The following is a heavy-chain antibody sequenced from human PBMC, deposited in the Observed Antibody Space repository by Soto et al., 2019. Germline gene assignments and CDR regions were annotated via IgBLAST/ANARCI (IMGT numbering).Heavy chain of an antibody. J-gene: IGHJ6*03. CDR1: GFTFSSYS. V-gene: IGHV3-21*01. CDR3: AGTPFAVNPESYSYYYMDV. Sequence: EVQLVESGGGLVKPGGSLRLSCAASGFTFSSYSMNWVRQAPGKGLEWVSSISSSSSYIYYADSVKGRFTISRDNAKNSLYLQMNSLRAEDPAVYYCAGTPFAVNPESYSYYYMDVWGKGTTVTVSS. CDR2: ISSSSSYI.